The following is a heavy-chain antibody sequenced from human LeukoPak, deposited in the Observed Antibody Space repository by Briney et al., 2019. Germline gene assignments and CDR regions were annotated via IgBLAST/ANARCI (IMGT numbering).Heavy chain of an antibody. J-gene: IGHJ4*02. Sequence: GGSLRLPCAACGFTFSSYAMSWVRQAPGKGLELVSAIGGSRGYPYYADSVKGRFTISRDDSKNTLYLQMNSLRAEDTALYYCAKDRLYFDWWGQGTLVAASS. D-gene: IGHD2-2*02. CDR3: AKDRLYFDW. CDR2: IGGSRGYP. CDR1: GFTFSSYA. V-gene: IGHV3-23*01.